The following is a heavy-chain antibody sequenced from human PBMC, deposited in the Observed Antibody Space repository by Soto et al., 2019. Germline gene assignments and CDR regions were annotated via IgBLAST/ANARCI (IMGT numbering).Heavy chain of an antibody. CDR1: GYYISSGYY. CDR2: IYHSGST. CDR3: ARYAYDYYSGMDV. Sequence: SETLSLTCAVSGYYISSGYYWGWIRQPPGKGLEWIGNIYHSGSTYYSPSLKSRVTISIDTSKNQFSLKVSSVTAADTAVYYCARYAYDYYSGMDVWGQGTSVTVS. V-gene: IGHV4-38-2*01. D-gene: IGHD2-2*01. J-gene: IGHJ6*02.